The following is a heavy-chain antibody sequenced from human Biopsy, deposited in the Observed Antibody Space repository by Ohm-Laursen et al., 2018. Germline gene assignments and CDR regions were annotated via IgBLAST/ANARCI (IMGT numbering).Heavy chain of an antibody. V-gene: IGHV3-15*01. CDR3: TTDLAGYCSSTSCYKAIEFDP. J-gene: IGHJ5*02. CDR2: IRSKPDGGIA. CDR1: GFTFSSYA. D-gene: IGHD2-2*02. Sequence: SLRLSCAASGFTFSSYAVSWVRQAPGKGLEWVGRIRSKPDGGIAEYTAPVKGRFTISRDDSENTVFLQMTSLKTEDTAVYYCTTDLAGYCSSTSCYKAIEFDPWGQGTLVTVSS.